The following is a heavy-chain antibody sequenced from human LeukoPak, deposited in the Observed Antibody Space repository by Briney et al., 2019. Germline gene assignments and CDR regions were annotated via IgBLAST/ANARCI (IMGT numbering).Heavy chain of an antibody. Sequence: SETLSLTCTVSGGSISSYYWSWIRQPAGKGLEWIGRIYTSGSTNYDPSLKSRVTMSVDTSKNQFSLKLSSVTAADTAVYYCAREPPMYYYDSSGYYEIPQQRQFDYWGQGTLVTVSS. CDR1: GGSISSYY. CDR3: AREPPMYYYDSSGYYEIPQQRQFDY. V-gene: IGHV4-4*07. J-gene: IGHJ4*02. CDR2: IYTSGST. D-gene: IGHD3-22*01.